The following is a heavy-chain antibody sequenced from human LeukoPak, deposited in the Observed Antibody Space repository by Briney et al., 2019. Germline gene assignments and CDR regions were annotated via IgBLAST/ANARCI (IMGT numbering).Heavy chain of an antibody. V-gene: IGHV4-34*01. D-gene: IGHD2-2*01. CDR2: INHSGST. CDR3: ASFGRGVPAAIPSY. CDR1: GGSFSRYY. Sequence: SETLSLTCAVYGGSFSRYYWSWIRQPPGKGLEWIGEINHSGSTNYNPSLKSRVTISVDTSKNQFSLKLSSVTAADTAVYYCASFGRGVPAAIPSYWGQGTLVTVSS. J-gene: IGHJ4*02.